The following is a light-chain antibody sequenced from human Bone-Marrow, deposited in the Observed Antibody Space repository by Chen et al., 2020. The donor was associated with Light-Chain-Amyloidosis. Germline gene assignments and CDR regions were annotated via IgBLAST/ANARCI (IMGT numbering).Light chain of an antibody. J-gene: IGLJ2*01. Sequence: SYELTQPPSVSVSPGKTARITCSGDDLPTKYAYWYQQKPGQAPVLVIHRDTERPSGISERFSGSTSGTTATLAISGVQAEDEADYHCQSADSSGTYEVIFGGGTK. CDR1: DLPTKY. V-gene: IGLV3-25*03. CDR2: RDT. CDR3: QSADSSGTYEVI.